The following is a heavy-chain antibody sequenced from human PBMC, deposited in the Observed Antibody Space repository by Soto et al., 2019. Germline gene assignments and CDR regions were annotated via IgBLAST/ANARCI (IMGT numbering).Heavy chain of an antibody. Sequence: GGSLRLSCAASGFTFSSYAMHWVRQAPGKGLEWVAGISYDGSNKYYADSVKGRFTISRDNSKNTLYLQMNSLRAEDTAVYYCARDRGRVEMATIINYYFDYWGQGTLVTVSS. D-gene: IGHD5-12*01. V-gene: IGHV3-30-3*01. J-gene: IGHJ4*02. CDR3: ARDRGRVEMATIINYYFDY. CDR1: GFTFSSYA. CDR2: ISYDGSNK.